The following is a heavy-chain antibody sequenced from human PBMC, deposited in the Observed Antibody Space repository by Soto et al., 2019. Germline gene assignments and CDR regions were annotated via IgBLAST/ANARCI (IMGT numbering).Heavy chain of an antibody. D-gene: IGHD2-15*01. CDR2: IIPILGIA. Sequence: GASVKVSCKASGGTFSSYTISWVRQAPGQGLEWMGRIIPILGIANYAQKFQGRVTITADKSTSTAYMELSSLRSEDTAVYYCASSSSGGSCYSCGPARTFDYWGQGTLVTVSS. V-gene: IGHV1-69*02. J-gene: IGHJ4*02. CDR3: ASSSSGGSCYSCGPARTFDY. CDR1: GGTFSSYT.